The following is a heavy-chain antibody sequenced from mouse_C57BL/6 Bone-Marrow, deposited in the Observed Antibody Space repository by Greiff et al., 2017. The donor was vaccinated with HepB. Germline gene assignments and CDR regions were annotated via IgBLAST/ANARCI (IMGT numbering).Heavy chain of an antibody. CDR1: GFSLTSYG. CDR3: AKNRATMISDY. V-gene: IGHV2-5*01. D-gene: IGHD2-4*01. Sequence: VKLVESGPGLVQPSQSLSITCTVSGFSLTSYGVHWVRQSPGKGLEWLGVIWRGGSTDYNAAFMSRLSITKDNSKSQVFFKMNSLQADYTAIYYCAKNRATMISDYWGQGTTLTVSS. J-gene: IGHJ2*01. CDR2: IWRGGST.